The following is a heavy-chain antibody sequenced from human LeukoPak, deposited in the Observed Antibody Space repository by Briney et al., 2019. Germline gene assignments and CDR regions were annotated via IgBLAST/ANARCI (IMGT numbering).Heavy chain of an antibody. CDR3: TIATTGTAYDY. CDR2: IHPANSET. V-gene: IGHV5-51*01. CDR1: GYSLTSYW. Sequence: GESLKISCKGSGYSLTSYWIGWVRQMPGKGLEWMGFIHPANSETRYSPSFQGQVTILADKSINTAYLQWSSLKASDTAIYYCTIATTGTAYDYWGQGTLVTVSS. D-gene: IGHD3-9*01. J-gene: IGHJ4*02.